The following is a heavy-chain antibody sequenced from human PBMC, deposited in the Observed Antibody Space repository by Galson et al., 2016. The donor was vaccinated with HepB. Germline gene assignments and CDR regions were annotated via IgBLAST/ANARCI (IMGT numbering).Heavy chain of an antibody. Sequence: SLRLSCAVSGFSVSNNYMSWVRQAPGKGLEWVAGIYGGGDTYYADSVKGRFTISRDNSKNTLYLEMHSLRAEDTAVYYCARDTDSRERSDWWGQGTLVTVSS. D-gene: IGHD3-22*01. V-gene: IGHV3-53*01. J-gene: IGHJ4*02. CDR1: GFSVSNNY. CDR3: ARDTDSRERSDW. CDR2: IYGGGDT.